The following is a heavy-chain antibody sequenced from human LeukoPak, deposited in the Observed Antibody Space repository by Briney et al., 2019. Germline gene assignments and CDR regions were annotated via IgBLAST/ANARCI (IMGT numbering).Heavy chain of an antibody. Sequence: SETLSLTCTVSGGSISSSSYYWGWIRQPPGKGLEWIGSIYYIGSTYYNPSLKSRVTISVDTSKNHFSLKLTSVTAADTAVYYCAREASEADYYFDYWGQGTLVTVSS. V-gene: IGHV4-39*02. CDR3: AREASEADYYFDY. D-gene: IGHD3-3*01. CDR2: IYYIGST. CDR1: GGSISSSSYY. J-gene: IGHJ4*02.